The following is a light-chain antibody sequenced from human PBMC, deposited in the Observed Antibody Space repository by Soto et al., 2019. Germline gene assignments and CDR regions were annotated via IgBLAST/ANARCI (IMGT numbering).Light chain of an antibody. CDR3: QQYDYLMRKFT. CDR2: DAS. Sequence: DIQMTQSPSSLSASVGDRVTITCQASQDISNYLNWYQQKPGKAPKLLIYDASSLETGVPSRFSGSGSGTDFTFTVSSLQPEDIATYYCQQYDYLMRKFTFGPGTKVDIK. J-gene: IGKJ3*01. V-gene: IGKV1-33*01. CDR1: QDISNY.